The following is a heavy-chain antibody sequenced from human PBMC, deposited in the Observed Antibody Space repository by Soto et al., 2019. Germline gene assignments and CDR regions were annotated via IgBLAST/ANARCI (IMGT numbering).Heavy chain of an antibody. V-gene: IGHV1-18*01. D-gene: IGHD1-1*01. CDR2: ISAHNGNT. CDR3: ARGRYGDY. CDR1: GYTFTSYG. J-gene: IGHJ4*02. Sequence: QVRLVQSGAEVKKPGASVKVSCKGSGYTFTSYGIPWVRQAPGQGLEWMGWISAHNGNTNYAQKLQGRVTVTRDTSTSTAYTSLRSLRSDDTAVYYCARGRYGDYWGQGALVTVSS.